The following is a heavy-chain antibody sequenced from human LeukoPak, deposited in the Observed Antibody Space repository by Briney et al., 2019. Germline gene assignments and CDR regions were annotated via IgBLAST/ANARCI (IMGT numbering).Heavy chain of an antibody. Sequence: SETLSLPCTFSGGSISSYYWSWIRQPAAKGLECIGRIYTSWRPNYNPSLKSRVHLSVDKSKNQFSLKLSSVTAADTAVYYCARGGTSGWYPYYFDYWGQGTLVTVSS. J-gene: IGHJ4*02. CDR1: GGSISSYY. CDR2: IYTSWRP. D-gene: IGHD6-19*01. V-gene: IGHV4-4*07. CDR3: ARGGTSGWYPYYFDY.